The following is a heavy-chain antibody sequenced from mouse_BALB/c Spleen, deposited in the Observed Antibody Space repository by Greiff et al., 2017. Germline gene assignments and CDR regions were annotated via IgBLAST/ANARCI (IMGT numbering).Heavy chain of an antibody. J-gene: IGHJ2*01. CDR2: ISSGGGST. Sequence: EVKLVESGGGLVKPGGSLKLSCAASGFAFSSYDMSWVRQTPEKRLEWVAYISSGGGSTYYPDTVKGRFTISRDNAKNTLYLQMSSLKSEDTAMYYCARHGTMDYFDYWGQGTTLTVSS. D-gene: IGHD1-1*02. CDR3: ARHGTMDYFDY. CDR1: GFAFSSYD. V-gene: IGHV5-12-1*01.